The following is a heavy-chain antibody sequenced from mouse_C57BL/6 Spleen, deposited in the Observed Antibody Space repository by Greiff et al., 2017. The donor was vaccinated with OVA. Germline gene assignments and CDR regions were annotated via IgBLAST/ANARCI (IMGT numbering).Heavy chain of an antibody. CDR2: INPNNGGT. V-gene: IGHV1-26*01. D-gene: IGHD1-1*01. J-gene: IGHJ1*03. CDR1: GYTFTDYY. CDR3: AREGYYGSNCGYFDD. Sequence: EVKLQESGPELVKPGASVKISCKASGYTFTDYYMNWVKQSHGKSLEWIGDINPNNGGTSYNQKFKGKATLTVDKSSSTAYMELRSLTSEDSADYYGAREGYYGSNCGYFDDWGKGTTVTVSA.